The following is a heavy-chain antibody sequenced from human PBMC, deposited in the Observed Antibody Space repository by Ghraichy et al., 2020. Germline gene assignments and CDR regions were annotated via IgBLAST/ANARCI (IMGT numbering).Heavy chain of an antibody. CDR1: GFTFSSYS. CDR3: ARASKVVRYYYYDGMDV. D-gene: IGHD4-23*01. J-gene: IGHJ6*02. CDR2: ISSSSSTI. V-gene: IGHV3-48*02. Sequence: GESLNISCAASGFTFSSYSMNWVRQAPGKGLEWVSYISSSSSTISYADSMKGRFTISRDNAKNSLSLQMNSLRDEDTAVYYCARASKVVRYYYYDGMDVWGQGTTVTVSS.